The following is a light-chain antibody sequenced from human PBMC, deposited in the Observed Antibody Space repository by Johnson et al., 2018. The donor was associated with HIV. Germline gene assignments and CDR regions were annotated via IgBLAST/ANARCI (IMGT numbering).Light chain of an antibody. CDR1: SSNIGNNY. CDR2: DNN. V-gene: IGLV1-51*01. CDR3: GTWDSSLSVQNNV. Sequence: QSVLTQPPSVSAAPGQKVTISCSGSSSNIGNNYVSWYQQLPGTAPKVLIYDNNKRPSGIPDRFSGSKSGTSATLGITGLQTGDEADYYCGTWDSSLSVQNNVFGTGTKVTV. J-gene: IGLJ1*01.